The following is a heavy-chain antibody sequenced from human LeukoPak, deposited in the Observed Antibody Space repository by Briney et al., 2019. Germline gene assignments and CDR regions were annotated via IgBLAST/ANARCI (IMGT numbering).Heavy chain of an antibody. J-gene: IGHJ4*02. D-gene: IGHD6-19*01. Sequence: GGSLRLSCAASGFTFSRYWMHWVRQAPGKGLMWVSRISPDGSTTLYADSVKGRFTISRDNAKNTLYLQMNSLRAEDTAVYYCARDRQWLVQPYFDYWGQGTLVTVSS. V-gene: IGHV3-74*03. CDR3: ARDRQWLVQPYFDY. CDR2: ISPDGSTT. CDR1: GFTFSRYW.